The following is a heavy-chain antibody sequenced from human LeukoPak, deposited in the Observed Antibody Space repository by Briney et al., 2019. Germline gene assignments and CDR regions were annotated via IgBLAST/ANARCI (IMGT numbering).Heavy chain of an antibody. CDR1: GFTVSSNY. D-gene: IGHD3-10*01. J-gene: IGHJ4*02. CDR3: ARRGAQYVFDY. Sequence: GGSLGLSCAASGFTVSSNYMSWVRQAPGKGLEWVSVIYSGGSTYYADSVKGRFTISRDNSKNTLYLQTNSLRAEDTAVYYCARRGAQYVFDYWGQGTLVTVSS. CDR2: IYSGGST. V-gene: IGHV3-66*01.